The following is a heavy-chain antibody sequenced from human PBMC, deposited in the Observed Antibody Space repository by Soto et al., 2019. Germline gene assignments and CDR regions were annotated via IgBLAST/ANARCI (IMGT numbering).Heavy chain of an antibody. D-gene: IGHD6-13*01. V-gene: IGHV3-33*01. CDR3: ARHPERIAEIGWFDP. CDR1: GFTFSLYG. J-gene: IGHJ5*02. Sequence: GGSLRLSCAASGFTFSLYGMHWVRQAPGKGLEWVADIWYDGSNVKYGDSVKGRFTISRDNAKNSLYLQMNSLRAEDTAVYYCARHPERIAEIGWFDPWGQGTLVTVSS. CDR2: IWYDGSNV.